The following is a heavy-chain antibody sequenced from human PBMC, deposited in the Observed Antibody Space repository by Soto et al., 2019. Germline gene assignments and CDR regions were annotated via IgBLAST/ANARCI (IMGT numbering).Heavy chain of an antibody. CDR3: AREGGSYGSGWYLTRGASDI. J-gene: IGHJ3*02. Sequence: SETLSLTCSVSGDSISRIDYYWTWIRQHPEKGLEWIGNIYFRGNTYYSPSLESRLTISVDTSKIQFSLMLTSVSAANTTVDYCAREGGSYGSGWYLTRGASDIWGQGTM. CDR1: GDSISRIDYY. D-gene: IGHD2-15*01. V-gene: IGHV4-31*03. CDR2: IYFRGNT.